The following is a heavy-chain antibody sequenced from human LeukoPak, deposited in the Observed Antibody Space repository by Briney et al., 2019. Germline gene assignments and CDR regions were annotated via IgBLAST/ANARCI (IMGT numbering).Heavy chain of an antibody. CDR1: GDSITGGIEY. J-gene: IGHJ4*02. D-gene: IGHD3-3*01. Sequence: PSETLSLTCAVSGDSITGGIEYWSWIRQSPGKGPEWIGYMYDSGSTYYNPSLKSRVSISLDRSKNQFALQLTSVTAADTAMYLCARGNWGYFTDWGQGTLVTVSS. CDR2: MYDSGST. CDR3: ARGNWGYFTD. V-gene: IGHV4-30-4*08.